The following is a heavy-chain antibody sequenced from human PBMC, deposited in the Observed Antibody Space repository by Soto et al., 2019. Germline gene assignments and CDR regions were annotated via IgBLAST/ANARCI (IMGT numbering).Heavy chain of an antibody. J-gene: IGHJ4*02. D-gene: IGHD1-26*01. CDR1: GFTVIANS. CDR3: ARTYSGSSPDSPFDF. CDR2: IYSGGDT. Sequence: GGSLRLSCASSGFTVIANSMTWVRQAPGKGLEWVSIIYSGGDTYYADSVRGRFTISRDNSENTVSLEMNSLRIEDTAVYYCARTYSGSSPDSPFDFWGQGTLVTVSS. V-gene: IGHV3-53*05.